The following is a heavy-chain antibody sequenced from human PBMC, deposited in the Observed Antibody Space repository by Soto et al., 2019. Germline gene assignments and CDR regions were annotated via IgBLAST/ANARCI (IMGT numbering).Heavy chain of an antibody. J-gene: IGHJ4*02. CDR3: ARDEGRYSYGPSFGY. D-gene: IGHD5-18*01. Sequence: QVQLVQSGAEVKKPGSSVKVSCKASGGTFSSYAISWVRQAPGQGLEWMGGIIPIFGTANYAQKFQGRVTITEDKSTSTAYMELSSVRSGDTAVYHCARDEGRYSYGPSFGYWGQGTLVTVSS. CDR2: IIPIFGTA. V-gene: IGHV1-69*06. CDR1: GGTFSSYA.